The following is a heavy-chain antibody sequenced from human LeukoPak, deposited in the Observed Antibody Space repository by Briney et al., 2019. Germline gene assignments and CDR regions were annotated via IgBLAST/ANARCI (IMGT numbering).Heavy chain of an antibody. CDR2: INHSGST. Sequence: PSETLSLTCAVYGGSFSGYYWSWIRQPPGKGLEWIGEINHSGSTNYNPSLKSRVTISVDTSKNQFSLKLSSVTAADTAVYHCARGAEVTNFDYWGQGTLVTVSS. J-gene: IGHJ4*02. CDR3: ARGAEVTNFDY. V-gene: IGHV4-34*01. D-gene: IGHD5-18*01. CDR1: GGSFSGYY.